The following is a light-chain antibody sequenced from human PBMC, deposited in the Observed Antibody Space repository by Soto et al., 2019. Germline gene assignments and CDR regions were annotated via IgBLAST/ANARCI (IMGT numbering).Light chain of an antibody. CDR3: CSYASGNSYV. CDR1: SSDVGSYNL. CDR2: EVT. V-gene: IGLV2-23*02. Sequence: QSVLTQPASVSGSPGQSITISCTGTSSDVGSYNLVSWYQQHPGKAPKLMIYEVTKRPSGVSNRFSGSKSGDTAPLTISGLQAEDEADYYCCSYASGNSYVFGTGTKVTVL. J-gene: IGLJ1*01.